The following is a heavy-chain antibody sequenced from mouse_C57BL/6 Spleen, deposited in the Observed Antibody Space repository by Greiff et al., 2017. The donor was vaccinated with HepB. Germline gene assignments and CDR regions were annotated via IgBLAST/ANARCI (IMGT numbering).Heavy chain of an antibody. CDR1: GYAFTNYL. Sequence: QVQLQQSGAELVRPGTSVKVSCKASGYAFTNYLIEWVKQRPGQGLEWIGVINPGSGGTNYNEKFKGKATLTADKSSSTAYMQLRSLTSEDAAVWVCARGWDEDYWGQGTTLTVSS. D-gene: IGHD4-1*01. CDR2: INPGSGGT. V-gene: IGHV1-54*01. CDR3: ARGWDEDY. J-gene: IGHJ2*01.